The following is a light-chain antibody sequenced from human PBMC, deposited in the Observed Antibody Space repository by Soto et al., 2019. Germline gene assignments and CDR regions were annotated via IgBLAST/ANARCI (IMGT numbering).Light chain of an antibody. CDR3: NSYAGSDNHVL. V-gene: IGLV2-8*01. CDR1: SSDVGGYNY. Sequence: QSALTQPPSASGSPGQSVTISFTGTSSDVGGYNYVSWYHQHPGKAPKLIIYDVTKRPSGVPDRFSGSKSGNTASLTVSGLQAEDEADYFCNSYAGSDNHVLFGGGTKLTVL. J-gene: IGLJ3*02. CDR2: DVT.